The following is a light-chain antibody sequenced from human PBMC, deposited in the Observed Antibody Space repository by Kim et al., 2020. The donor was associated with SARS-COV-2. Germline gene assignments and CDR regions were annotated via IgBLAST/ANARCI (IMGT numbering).Light chain of an antibody. CDR1: QGIMVY. Sequence: RVTLTCRASQGIMVYVAWYQQKPGEAPKLLIFAASTLRSGVPSRVSGGASGTEFTLTINSLQPEDVATYYCQSYNTAPQTFGQGTNLEI. V-gene: IGKV1-27*01. CDR3: QSYNTAPQT. CDR2: AAS. J-gene: IGKJ2*01.